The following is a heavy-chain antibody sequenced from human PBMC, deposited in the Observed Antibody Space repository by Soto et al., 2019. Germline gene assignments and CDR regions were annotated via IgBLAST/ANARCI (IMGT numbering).Heavy chain of an antibody. D-gene: IGHD3-22*01. Sequence: VASVKGSCKASWGTFSSYAISWVRQGPGQGLEWMGGIIPIFGTANYAQKFQGRVTITADESTSTAYMELSSLRSEDTAVYYCARDASSYYYDSAPLDYWGQGTLVTVSS. CDR1: WGTFSSYA. CDR3: ARDASSYYYDSAPLDY. CDR2: IIPIFGTA. J-gene: IGHJ4*02. V-gene: IGHV1-69*13.